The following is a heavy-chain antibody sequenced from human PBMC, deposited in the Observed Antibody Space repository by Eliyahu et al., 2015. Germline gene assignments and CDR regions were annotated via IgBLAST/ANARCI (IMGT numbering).Heavy chain of an antibody. V-gene: IGHV3-30*18. D-gene: IGHD1-26*01. CDR3: AKDAKYSGSYYYDS. Sequence: QVQLVESGGGVVQPGGSXRXXCAAAGXTXNTYGMDWVRQAPGKGREWVSLXSYDGDSIHYADSVKGRFTISRDNSKNMLYLQMHTLRPEDTAIYYCAKDAKYSGSYYYDSWGQGTLVTVSS. J-gene: IGHJ4*02. CDR2: XSYDGDSI. CDR1: GXTXNTYG.